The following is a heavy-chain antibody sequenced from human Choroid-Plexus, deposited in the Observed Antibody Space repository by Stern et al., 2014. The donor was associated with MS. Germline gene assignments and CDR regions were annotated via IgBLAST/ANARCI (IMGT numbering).Heavy chain of an antibody. CDR2: ISYDGSDK. J-gene: IGHJ4*02. Sequence: MQLVESGGGVAQPGRPLILSCAASGFTFSIGMHWVRQAPGKGLEWVALISYDGSDKYYADSVKGRFTIFRDNSKNTLYMHMNSLRAEDTAVYYCAKDRQWSTYFFDYWGQGSLVTVSS. D-gene: IGHD2-15*01. V-gene: IGHV3-30*18. CDR1: GFTFSIG. CDR3: AKDRQWSTYFFDY.